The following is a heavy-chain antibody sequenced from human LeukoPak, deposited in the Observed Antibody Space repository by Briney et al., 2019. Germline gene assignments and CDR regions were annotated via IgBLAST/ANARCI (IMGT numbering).Heavy chain of an antibody. J-gene: IGHJ4*02. CDR1: GFTFSRYA. V-gene: IGHV3-64D*09. CDR2: INDNGGRT. D-gene: IGHD1-26*01. Sequence: GWSLRLFCSASGFTFSRYAMHWVRQAPGKGLEYVSGINDNGGRTHYGDSVKGRFSISRDNSKNTLHLQMSTLRAEDTALYYCVKDVGGSYAFDYWGQGILVTVAS. CDR3: VKDVGGSYAFDY.